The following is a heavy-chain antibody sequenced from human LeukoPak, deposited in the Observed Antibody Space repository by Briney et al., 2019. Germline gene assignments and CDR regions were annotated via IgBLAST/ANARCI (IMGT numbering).Heavy chain of an antibody. CDR1: GFTFSSYG. V-gene: IGHV3-33*01. Sequence: PGRSLRLSCAASGFTFSSYGMHWVRQAPGKGLEWVAVIWYDGSNKYYADSVKGRFTISRDNSKNTMYLQMNSLRAEDTAVYYCARDIWGRFDCGGDCYSYYFDYWGQGTLVTVSS. J-gene: IGHJ4*02. CDR3: ARDIWGRFDCGGDCYSYYFDY. CDR2: IWYDGSNK. D-gene: IGHD2-21*02.